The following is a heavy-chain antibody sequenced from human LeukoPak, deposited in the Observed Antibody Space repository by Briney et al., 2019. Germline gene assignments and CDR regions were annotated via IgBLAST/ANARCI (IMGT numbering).Heavy chain of an antibody. J-gene: IGHJ5*02. D-gene: IGHD3-10*01. Sequence: SETLSLTCAVYGGSFSGYYWSWIRQPPGKGLEWIGEINHSGSTNYNPSLKSRVTISVDTSKNQFSLKLGSVTAADTAVYYCASNYYGSGSYAWGQGTLVTVSS. CDR3: ASNYYGSGSYA. CDR1: GGSFSGYY. V-gene: IGHV4-34*01. CDR2: INHSGST.